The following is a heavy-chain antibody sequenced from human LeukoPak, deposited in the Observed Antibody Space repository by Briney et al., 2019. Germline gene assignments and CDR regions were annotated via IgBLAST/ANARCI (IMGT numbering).Heavy chain of an antibody. V-gene: IGHV3-30*02. J-gene: IGHJ4*02. CDR2: ISFSGSNV. CDR3: AKPTAGSPAAAGLDY. D-gene: IGHD6-13*01. Sequence: GGSLRLSCAASGFTFSSYGMYWVRQAPGKGLERVSYISFSGSNVHYADSVKGRFTISRDNSKSTLFLQMNSLRPEDTAVYYCAKPTAGSPAAAGLDYWGQGTLVTVSS. CDR1: GFTFSSYG.